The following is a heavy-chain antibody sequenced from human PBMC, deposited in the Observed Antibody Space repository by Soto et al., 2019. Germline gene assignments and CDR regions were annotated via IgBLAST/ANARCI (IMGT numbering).Heavy chain of an antibody. Sequence: SETLSLTCTVSGGSTSSYYWSWIRQPPGKRLEWIGYIYYSGSTNYNPSLKSRVDISIDTSKKQFSLKLSSVTAADTAVYYCARGGSGWYGGLYYYYGMDVWGQGTTVTVSS. V-gene: IGHV4-59*12. CDR1: GGSTSSYY. D-gene: IGHD6-19*01. CDR2: IYYSGST. J-gene: IGHJ6*02. CDR3: ARGGSGWYGGLYYYYGMDV.